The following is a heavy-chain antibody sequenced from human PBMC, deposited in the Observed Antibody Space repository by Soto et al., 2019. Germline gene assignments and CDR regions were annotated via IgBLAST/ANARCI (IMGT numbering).Heavy chain of an antibody. CDR2: IYYSGST. Sequence: SETLSLTCTVSGGSISSSSYYWGWIRQPPGKGLEWIGSIYYSGSTYYNPSLKSRVTISVDTSKNQFSLKLSSVTAADTAVYYCARHNSQWPNWFDPWGQGTPVTSPQ. J-gene: IGHJ5*02. CDR3: ARHNSQWPNWFDP. D-gene: IGHD1-1*01. CDR1: GGSISSSSYY. V-gene: IGHV4-39*01.